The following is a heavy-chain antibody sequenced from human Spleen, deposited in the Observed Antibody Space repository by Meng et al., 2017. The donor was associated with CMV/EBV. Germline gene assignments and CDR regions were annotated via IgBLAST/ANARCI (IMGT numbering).Heavy chain of an antibody. CDR3: ARDDSGTYYRFFDY. J-gene: IGHJ4*02. V-gene: IGHV1-18*01. CDR2: ISAYNGNT. Sequence: SGYTFTSYGISLVRQAPGPGLEWMGWISAYNGNTNYAQEFQGRVTMTTDTSTSTAYMELRSLRSDDTAVYYCARDDSGTYYRFFDYWGQGTLVTVSS. D-gene: IGHD1-26*01. CDR1: GYTFTSYG.